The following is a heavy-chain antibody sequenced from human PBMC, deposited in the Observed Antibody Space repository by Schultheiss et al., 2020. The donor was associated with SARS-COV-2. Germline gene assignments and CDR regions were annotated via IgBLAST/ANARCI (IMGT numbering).Heavy chain of an antibody. J-gene: IGHJ6*03. CDR2: IYTSGST. CDR1: GGSISSGSYY. CDR3: ARVCSSWTYYYYYYMDV. V-gene: IGHV4-61*02. D-gene: IGHD6-13*01. Sequence: SETLSLTCTVSGGSISSGSYYWGWIRQPAGKGLEWIGRIYTSGSTNYNPSLKSRVTISVDTSKNQFSLKLSSVTAADTAVYYCARVCSSWTYYYYYYMDVWGKGTTVTVSS.